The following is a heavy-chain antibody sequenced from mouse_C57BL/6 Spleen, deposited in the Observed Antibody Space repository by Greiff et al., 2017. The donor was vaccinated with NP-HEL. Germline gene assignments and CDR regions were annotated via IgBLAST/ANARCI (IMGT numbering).Heavy chain of an antibody. Sequence: VQLQQPGAELVKPGASVKLSCKASGYTFTSYWMHWVKQRPGRGLEWIGRIDPNSGGTKYNEKFKSKATLTVDNPSSTAYMQLSSLTSEDSAVYYCARDPTSYYSNYVDYAMDYWGQGTSVTVSS. V-gene: IGHV1-72*01. CDR1: GYTFTSYW. J-gene: IGHJ4*01. CDR3: ARDPTSYYSNYVDYAMDY. D-gene: IGHD2-5*01. CDR2: IDPNSGGT.